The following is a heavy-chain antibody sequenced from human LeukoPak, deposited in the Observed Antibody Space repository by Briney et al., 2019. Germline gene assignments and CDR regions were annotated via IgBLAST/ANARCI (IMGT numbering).Heavy chain of an antibody. CDR3: AKGSRQGLYGDYVDY. V-gene: IGHV3-23*01. CDR2: ISGSSGAT. D-gene: IGHD4-17*01. Sequence: GGSLRLSCVASGFTFSSYAMTWVRQSPGKGLQWVSAISGSSGATYYADSVKGRFTISRDNSKKILYLQMNSLRAEDTAVYYCAKGSRQGLYGDYVDYWGQGTLVTVSS. J-gene: IGHJ4*02. CDR1: GFTFSSYA.